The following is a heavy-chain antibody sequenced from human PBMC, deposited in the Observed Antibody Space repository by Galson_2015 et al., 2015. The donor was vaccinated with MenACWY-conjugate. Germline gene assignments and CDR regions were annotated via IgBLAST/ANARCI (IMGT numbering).Heavy chain of an antibody. CDR3: AKDLVGCSGGGSYPTVTNYYYGMDV. CDR2: ISYDGSNK. D-gene: IGHD2-15*01. CDR1: GFTFSRYG. V-gene: IGHV3-30*18. Sequence: SLRLSCAASGFTFSRYGMHWVRQVPGKGLEWVAIISYDGSNKYYTDSVKGRFSISRDNSKNTVSLQMSSLRVEDTAVYYCAKDLVGCSGGGSYPTVTNYYYGMDVWGQGTTVTVSS. J-gene: IGHJ6*02.